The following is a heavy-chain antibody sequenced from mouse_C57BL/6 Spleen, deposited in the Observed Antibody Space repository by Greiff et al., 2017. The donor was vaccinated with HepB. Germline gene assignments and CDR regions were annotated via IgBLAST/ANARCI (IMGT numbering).Heavy chain of an antibody. Sequence: EVQRVESVEGLVKPGGSLKLSCAASGFTFSSYAMSWVRQTPEKRLEWVAYISSGGDYIYYADTVKGRFTISRDNARNTLYLQMSSLKSEDTAMYYCTREEDYGSSYWYFDVWGTGTTVTVSS. CDR1: GFTFSSYA. J-gene: IGHJ1*03. CDR2: ISSGGDYI. D-gene: IGHD1-1*01. CDR3: TREEDYGSSYWYFDV. V-gene: IGHV5-9-1*02.